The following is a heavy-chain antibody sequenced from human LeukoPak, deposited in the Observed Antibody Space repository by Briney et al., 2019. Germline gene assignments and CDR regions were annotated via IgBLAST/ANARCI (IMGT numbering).Heavy chain of an antibody. CDR3: ARGGRYCSSTSCLDY. CDR1: GGTFSSYA. V-gene: IGHV1-69*04. D-gene: IGHD2-2*01. J-gene: IGHJ4*02. Sequence: SVKVFCKASGGTFSSYAISWVRQAPGQGLEWMGRIIPILGIANYAQKFQGRVTITADKSTSTAYMELSSLRSEDTAVYYCARGGRYCSSTSCLDYWGQGTLVTVSS. CDR2: IIPILGIA.